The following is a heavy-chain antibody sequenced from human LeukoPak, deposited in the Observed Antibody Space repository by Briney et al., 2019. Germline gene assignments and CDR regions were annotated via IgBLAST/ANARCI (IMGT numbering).Heavy chain of an antibody. CDR2: VYHVGTT. D-gene: IGHD6-13*01. Sequence: SETLSLTCTVSGYSISSGYFWGWIRQPPGEGLEWIGVYHVGTTDYNPSLKSRVTISVDRSKNQMSLKLSSVTAADTAVYYCARCLGFLIGSSWYPDAFDIWGQGTMVTVSS. J-gene: IGHJ3*02. V-gene: IGHV4-38-2*02. CDR1: GYSISSGYF. CDR3: ARCLGFLIGSSWYPDAFDI.